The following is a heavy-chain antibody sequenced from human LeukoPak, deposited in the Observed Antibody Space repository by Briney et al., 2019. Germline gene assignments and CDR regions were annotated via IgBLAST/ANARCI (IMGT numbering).Heavy chain of an antibody. J-gene: IGHJ4*02. CDR2: IYPDDSDT. Sequence: GESLKISCKGSGYSFTSYWIGWVRQMPGKGLEWMGIIYPDDSDTKYSPSFQGQVTISADKSINTAYLQWSSLKASDTAMYYCATSESQTKFDYWGQGTLVTASS. CDR1: GYSFTSYW. V-gene: IGHV5-51*01. CDR3: ATSESQTKFDY. D-gene: IGHD1/OR15-1a*01.